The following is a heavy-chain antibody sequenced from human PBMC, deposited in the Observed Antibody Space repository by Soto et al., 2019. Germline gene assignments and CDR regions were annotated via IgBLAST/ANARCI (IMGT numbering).Heavy chain of an antibody. Sequence: ASVKASCKASEYTFTSYTMHWVRQAPGQRLEWMGWINGGNGNTKYSQKFQGGVTITRDTSASTAYMELSSLRSDDTAVYYCARELQGLYYFDYWGQGTLVTVSS. D-gene: IGHD4-4*01. CDR2: INGGNGNT. CDR3: ARELQGLYYFDY. V-gene: IGHV1-3*01. J-gene: IGHJ4*02. CDR1: EYTFTSYT.